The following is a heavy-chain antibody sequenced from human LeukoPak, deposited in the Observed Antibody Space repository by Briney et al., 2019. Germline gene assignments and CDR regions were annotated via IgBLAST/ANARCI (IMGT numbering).Heavy chain of an antibody. Sequence: GGSLRLSCAVSGFTFSTSAMSWVRQAPGKGLEWVSGISGGGGSTYYADSVKGRFTISKDNSKNTLYLQMNSLRAEDTAVYYCARAQWELPPDYWGQGTPVTVSS. CDR3: ARAQWELPPDY. V-gene: IGHV3-23*01. CDR2: ISGGGGST. CDR1: GFTFSTSA. J-gene: IGHJ4*02. D-gene: IGHD1-26*01.